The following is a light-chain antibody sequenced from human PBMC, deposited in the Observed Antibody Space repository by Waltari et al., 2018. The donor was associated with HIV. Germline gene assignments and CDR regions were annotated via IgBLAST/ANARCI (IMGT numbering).Light chain of an antibody. CDR1: QSIGDH. V-gene: IGKV1-39*01. J-gene: IGKJ2*01. CDR3: QQSYTSSYT. CDR2: GSS. Sequence: DMQMTQSPSSLSASVGDRVTVTCRASQSIGDHLNWFQQRPGKAPTLLIFGSSSVHSGVPTRFSGSGSGTDLTLTIHSLQPEVFATYWCQQSYTSSYTVGQGTRLEIK.